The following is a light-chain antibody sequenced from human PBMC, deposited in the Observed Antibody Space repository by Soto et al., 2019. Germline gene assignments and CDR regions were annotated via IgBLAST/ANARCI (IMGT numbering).Light chain of an antibody. CDR1: SSDVGRYNY. J-gene: IGLJ1*01. CDR3: CSYAGSPRVV. CDR2: DVS. Sequence: QSALTQPRSVSGSPGQSVTISCTGTSSDVGRYNYFSWYQHHPGTAPKVMIYDVSERPSGVPDRFSGSKSGNTASLTISGLQAEDEADYYCCSYAGSPRVVFGTGTKVTVL. V-gene: IGLV2-11*01.